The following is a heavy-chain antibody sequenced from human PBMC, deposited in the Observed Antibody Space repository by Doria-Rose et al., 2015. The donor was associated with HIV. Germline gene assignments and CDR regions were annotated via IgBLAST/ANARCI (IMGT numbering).Heavy chain of an antibody. CDR3: ARIKSSRWYHKYYFDF. CDR2: IFSDDDR. J-gene: IGHJ4*02. CDR1: GVSLSSPGMG. V-gene: IGHV2-26*01. Sequence: QITLKESSPVLVKPTETLTLTCTVSGVSLSSPGMGVSWIRQPPGKALEWLANIFSDDDRSYKTSLKSRLTISRGTSKSQVVLTITDMDPVDTATYYCARIKSSRWYHKYYFDFWGQGTLVIVSA. D-gene: IGHD6-13*01.